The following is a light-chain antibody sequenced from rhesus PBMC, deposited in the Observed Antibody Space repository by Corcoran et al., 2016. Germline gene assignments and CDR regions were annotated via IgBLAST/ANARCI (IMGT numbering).Light chain of an antibody. J-gene: IGKJ1*01. V-gene: IGKV1-22*01. Sequence: DIQMTQSPSSLSASVGDTVIITCRASQSVNSWLDWYQQKPGKAPKLLGYKSSSLQSGVPSRFSGRGAGTDFSLTISSLQPEDFATYYCRQYDSSPWTFGQGTKVDIK. CDR1: QSVNSW. CDR2: KSS. CDR3: RQYDSSPWT.